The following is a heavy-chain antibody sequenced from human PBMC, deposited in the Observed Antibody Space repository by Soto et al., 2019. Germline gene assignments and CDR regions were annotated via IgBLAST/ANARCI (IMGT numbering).Heavy chain of an antibody. J-gene: IGHJ4*02. Sequence: SETLSLTCTVSGASISGYFWSWIRQPPGKGLEWIGYIYSSGSTNYNPSLESRVTISVDTSKNQFSLKLSSVTAADTAVYYCARHGYSSAWYGSWDSWGQGALVTVSS. D-gene: IGHD6-19*01. CDR2: IYSSGST. CDR1: GASISGYF. V-gene: IGHV4-59*08. CDR3: ARHGYSSAWYGSWDS.